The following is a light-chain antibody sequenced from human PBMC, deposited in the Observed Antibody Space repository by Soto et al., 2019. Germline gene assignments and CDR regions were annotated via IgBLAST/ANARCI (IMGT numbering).Light chain of an antibody. CDR3: QQRSSWPFT. Sequence: DIVLTQSPATLSLSPGERAALSCRASQSVLTSLAWYQQKPGQAPRLLLYDASSRATGIPARFRGSGSGTDFTLTISSLEPEDFAVYYCQQRSSWPFTFGGGTKVEIK. CDR1: QSVLTS. CDR2: DAS. J-gene: IGKJ4*01. V-gene: IGKV3-11*01.